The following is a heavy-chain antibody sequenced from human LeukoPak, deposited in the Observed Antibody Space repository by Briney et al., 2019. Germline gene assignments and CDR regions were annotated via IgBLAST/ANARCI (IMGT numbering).Heavy chain of an antibody. CDR3: VRDDDRPDNGLDY. CDR2: ISGSGGNT. J-gene: IGHJ4*02. Sequence: GGSLRLSCAASGFTFSSHAISWVRQAPGKGLEWVSAISGSGGNTYYADSVKGRFTISRDNSKNTLYLQMNSLRAEDTAVYYCVRDDDRPDNGLDYWGQGTLVTVSS. D-gene: IGHD3-22*01. V-gene: IGHV3-23*01. CDR1: GFTFSSHA.